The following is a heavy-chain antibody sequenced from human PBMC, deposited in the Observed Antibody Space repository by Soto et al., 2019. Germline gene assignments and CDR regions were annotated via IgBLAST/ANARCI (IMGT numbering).Heavy chain of an antibody. Sequence: ASVKVSCKVSGYTLTELSMHWVRQAPGKGLEWMGGFDPEDGETIYAQKFQGRVTMTEDTSTDTAYMELSSLRSEDTAVYYCATLIVGAPNFDYWGQGTLVTAPQ. CDR3: ATLIVGAPNFDY. V-gene: IGHV1-24*01. CDR1: GYTLTELS. D-gene: IGHD1-26*01. CDR2: FDPEDGET. J-gene: IGHJ4*02.